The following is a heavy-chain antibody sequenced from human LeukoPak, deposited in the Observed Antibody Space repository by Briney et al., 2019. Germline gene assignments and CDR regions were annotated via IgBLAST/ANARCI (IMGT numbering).Heavy chain of an antibody. CDR1: GYTFNSYG. V-gene: IGHV1-18*01. CDR3: ARAWGGNYYDSSGYYSAFDI. D-gene: IGHD3-22*01. Sequence: ASVKVSCKASGYTFNSYGITWVRQAPGQGLEWMGWISVYNGNTNYAQNVQGRVTMTTDTATSTAYMEMRSLRSDDTAVYYCARAWGGNYYDSSGYYSAFDIWGQGTMVTVSS. J-gene: IGHJ3*02. CDR2: ISVYNGNT.